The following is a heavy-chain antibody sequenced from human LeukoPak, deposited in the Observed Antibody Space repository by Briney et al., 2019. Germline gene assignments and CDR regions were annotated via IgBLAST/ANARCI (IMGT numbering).Heavy chain of an antibody. CDR1: GCTFSSYA. CDR2: ISYDGSNK. J-gene: IGHJ4*02. Sequence: GGSLRLSCAASGCTFSSYAMHWVRQAPGKGLEWVAVISYDGSNKYYADSVKGRFTISRDNPKNTLYLQMNSLRAEDTAVYYCARDRGYSYGRYFDYWGQGTLVTVSS. D-gene: IGHD5-18*01. CDR3: ARDRGYSYGRYFDY. V-gene: IGHV3-30*04.